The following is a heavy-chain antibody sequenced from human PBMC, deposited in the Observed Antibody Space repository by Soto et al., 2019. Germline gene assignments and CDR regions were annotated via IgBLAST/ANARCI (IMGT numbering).Heavy chain of an antibody. D-gene: IGHD6-13*01. CDR3: VAAAGLYYFDY. CDR1: GFTFDDYG. J-gene: IGHJ4*02. CDR2: INWNGGST. V-gene: IGHV3-20*04. Sequence: GGSLRLSCAASGFTFDDYGMSWVRQAPGKGLEWVSGINWNGGSTYYADSVKGRFTISRDNSKNTLYLQMNSLRAEDTAVYYCVAAAGLYYFDYWGQGTLVTVSS.